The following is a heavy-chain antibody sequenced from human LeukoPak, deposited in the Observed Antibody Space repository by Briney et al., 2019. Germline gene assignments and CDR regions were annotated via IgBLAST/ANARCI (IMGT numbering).Heavy chain of an antibody. Sequence: GGSLRLSCAASGFTVTSTYITWVRQAPGKGLEWVSIIHISGSTYYADSVRGRFTISRDNSKNTVYLQMNSLSAEDTAVYYCAKAPGATHFDYWGQGTLVTVSS. D-gene: IGHD1-26*01. CDR3: AKAPGATHFDY. CDR2: IHISGST. J-gene: IGHJ4*02. CDR1: GFTVTSTY. V-gene: IGHV3-66*01.